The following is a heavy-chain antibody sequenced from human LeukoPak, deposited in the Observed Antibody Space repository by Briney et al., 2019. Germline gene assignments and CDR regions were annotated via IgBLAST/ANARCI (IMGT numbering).Heavy chain of an antibody. J-gene: IGHJ4*02. Sequence: SETLSLTXTVSGGSISSYYWSWIRQPPGKGLEWIGYIYYSGSTNYNPSLKSRVTISVDTSKNQFSLKLSSVTAADAAVYYCASAAGIAAPDYWGQGTLVTVSS. V-gene: IGHV4-59*01. CDR3: ASAAGIAAPDY. CDR2: IYYSGST. D-gene: IGHD6-13*01. CDR1: GGSISSYY.